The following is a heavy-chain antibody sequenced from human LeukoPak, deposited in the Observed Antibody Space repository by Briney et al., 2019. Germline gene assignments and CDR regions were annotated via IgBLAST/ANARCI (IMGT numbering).Heavy chain of an antibody. CDR3: ARVDYDVSNGYDNYFEY. J-gene: IGHJ4*02. CDR2: ISSSSAYI. Sequence: PGGSLRLSCAVSGFTFSSYSMNWVRQAPGKGLEWVSSISSSSAYISYADSVKGRFTISRDNAKYSLYLQMNSLKAEDTAVYYCARVDYDVSNGYDNYFEYWGQGTLVTVSS. V-gene: IGHV3-21*06. D-gene: IGHD3-3*01. CDR1: GFTFSSYS.